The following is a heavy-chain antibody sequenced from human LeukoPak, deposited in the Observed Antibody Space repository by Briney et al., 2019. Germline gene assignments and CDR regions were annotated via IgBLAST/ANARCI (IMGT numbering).Heavy chain of an antibody. CDR2: INPIYNTV. J-gene: IGHJ4*02. Sequence: PWASVKVSCKASGGTFSNYEISWVRQAPGQGPEWMGGINPIYNTVNHAQKFLGRVAITAHESTGTAYMELSSLRSEDTAVYYCARDDILTRGYFAYWGQGTLVTVSS. V-gene: IGHV1-69*13. D-gene: IGHD3-9*01. CDR1: GGTFSNYE. CDR3: ARDDILTRGYFAY.